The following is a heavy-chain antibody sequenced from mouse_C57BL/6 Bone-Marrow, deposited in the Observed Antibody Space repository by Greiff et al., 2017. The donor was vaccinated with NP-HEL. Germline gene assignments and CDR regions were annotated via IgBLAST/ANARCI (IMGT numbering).Heavy chain of an antibody. CDR2: IHPNSGST. J-gene: IGHJ1*03. CDR3: ERLDYGSSYRGWYFDV. V-gene: IGHV1-64*01. Sequence: VQLQQPGAELVKPGASVKLSCKASGYTFTSYWMHWVKQRPGQGLEWIGMIHPNSGSTNYNEKFKSKATLTVDKSSSTAYMQLSSLTSEDSAVYYGERLDYGSSYRGWYFDVWGTGTTVTVSS. CDR1: GYTFTSYW. D-gene: IGHD1-1*01.